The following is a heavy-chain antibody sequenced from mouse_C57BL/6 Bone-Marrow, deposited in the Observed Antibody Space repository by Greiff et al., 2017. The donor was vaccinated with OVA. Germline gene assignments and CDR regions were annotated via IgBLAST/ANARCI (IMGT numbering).Heavy chain of an antibody. J-gene: IGHJ4*01. V-gene: IGHV5-9*01. CDR2: ISGGGGNT. CDR1: GFTFSSYT. D-gene: IGHD4-1*01. CDR3: AIPLWDGYDMDY. Sequence: EVQLVESGGGLVKPGGSLKLSCAASGFTFSSYTMSWVRQTPEKRLEWVANISGGGGNTYYPESVKGRFTISRDNAKNTLYLQMSSLRSEDTALYYCAIPLWDGYDMDYWGQGTSVTVSS.